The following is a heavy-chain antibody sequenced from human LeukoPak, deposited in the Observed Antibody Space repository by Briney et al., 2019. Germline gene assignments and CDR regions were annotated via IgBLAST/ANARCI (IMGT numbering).Heavy chain of an antibody. Sequence: PGGSLRLSCAASGFTFSNAWMSWVRQAPGKGLEWVGRIKSKTDGGTTDYAAPVKGRFTISRDDSKNTLYLQMNSLKTEDTAVYYCTTAFGRYSGYNYFDYWGQGTLVTVSS. J-gene: IGHJ4*02. D-gene: IGHD5-12*01. CDR3: TTAFGRYSGYNYFDY. CDR1: GFTFSNAW. CDR2: IKSKTDGGTT. V-gene: IGHV3-15*01.